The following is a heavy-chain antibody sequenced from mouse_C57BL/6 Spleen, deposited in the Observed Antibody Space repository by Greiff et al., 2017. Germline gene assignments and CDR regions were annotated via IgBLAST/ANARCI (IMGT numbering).Heavy chain of an antibody. Sequence: LVESGAELAKPGASVKLSCKASGYTFTSYWMHWVIQRPGQGLEWIGYINPSSGYTKYNQKFKDKATLTADKSSSTAYMQLSSLTYEDSAVYYCAPHNWPHYYALDYWGQGTSVTVSS. V-gene: IGHV1-7*01. CDR3: APHNWPHYYALDY. J-gene: IGHJ4*01. CDR2: INPSSGYT. D-gene: IGHD4-1*02. CDR1: GYTFTSYW.